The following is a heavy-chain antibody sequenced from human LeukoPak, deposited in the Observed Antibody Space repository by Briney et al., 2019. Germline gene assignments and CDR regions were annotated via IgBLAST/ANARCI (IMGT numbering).Heavy chain of an antibody. D-gene: IGHD2-15*01. CDR2: IYYSGST. J-gene: IGHJ4*02. CDR3: ARESVVAANFGFDY. CDR1: GGSISSSSYY. V-gene: IGHV4-39*07. Sequence: PSETLSLTCTVSGGSISSSSYYWGWIRQPPGKGLEWIGSIYYSGSTYYNPSLKSRVTISVDTSKNQFSLKLSSVTAADTAVYYCARESVVAANFGFDYWGQGTLVTVSS.